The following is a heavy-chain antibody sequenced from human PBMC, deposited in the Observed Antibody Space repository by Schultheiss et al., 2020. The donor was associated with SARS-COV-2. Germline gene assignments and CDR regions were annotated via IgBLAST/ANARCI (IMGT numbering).Heavy chain of an antibody. CDR1: GFTFSSYG. D-gene: IGHD6-19*01. J-gene: IGHJ3*02. CDR2: ISYDGSNK. Sequence: GGSLRLSCAASGFTFSSYGMHWVRQAPGKGLEWVAVISYDGSNKYYADSVKGRFTISRDNSKNTLYLQMNSLRADDTAIFYCARSPLAVPGTDLDIWGQGTMVTVSS. CDR3: ARSPLAVPGTDLDI. V-gene: IGHV3-30*03.